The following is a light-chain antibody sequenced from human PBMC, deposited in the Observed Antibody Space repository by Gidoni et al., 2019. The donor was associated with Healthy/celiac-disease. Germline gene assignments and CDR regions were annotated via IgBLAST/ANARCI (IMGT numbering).Light chain of an antibody. J-gene: IGLJ2*01. V-gene: IGLV1-40*01. CDR2: GNS. CDR3: QSYDSSLSGFVV. Sequence: QSVLTQPPSVSVAPGQRVTISCTGSSSNIGAGYDVHWYQQLPGTVPKLLIYGNSNRPSGVPDRFSGSKSGTSASLAITGLQAEDEADYYCQSYDSSLSGFVVFGGGTKLTVL. CDR1: SSNIGAGYD.